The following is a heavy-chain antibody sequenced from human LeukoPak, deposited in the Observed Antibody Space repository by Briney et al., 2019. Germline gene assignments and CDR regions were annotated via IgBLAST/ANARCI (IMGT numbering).Heavy chain of an antibody. D-gene: IGHD3-22*01. J-gene: IGHJ1*01. CDR1: GFTFSSYG. Sequence: RSGGSLRLSCAASGFTFSSYGMHWVRQAPGKGLEWVAFIRYDGSYKYYADSVKGRFTISRDNSKNTLYLQMNSLRTEDTAVYYCAKAESYYDSSGYYYGKYFQHWGQGTLVTVSS. CDR3: AKAESYYDSSGYYYGKYFQH. CDR2: IRYDGSYK. V-gene: IGHV3-30*02.